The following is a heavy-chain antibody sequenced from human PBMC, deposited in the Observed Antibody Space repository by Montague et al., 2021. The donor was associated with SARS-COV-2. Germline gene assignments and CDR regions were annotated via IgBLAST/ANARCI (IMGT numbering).Heavy chain of an antibody. CDR3: ARESATAQYLEY. CDR1: GDSGSRGT. J-gene: IGHJ4*01. Sequence: SETLSLTCAGYGDSGSRGTRAQIGQAPVWTPVCMGYGMQSGYRNSNRSLKGRVTISVDTSRNQFYLKLSSVTAADTAVYYCARESATAQYLEYWGHGALVTVSS. CDR2: GMQSGYR. V-gene: IGHV4-59*02. D-gene: IGHD2-2*01.